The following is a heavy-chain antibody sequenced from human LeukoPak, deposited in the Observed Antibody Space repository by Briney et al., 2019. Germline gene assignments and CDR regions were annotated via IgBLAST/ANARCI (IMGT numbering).Heavy chain of an antibody. CDR3: ATEKHVDIVATGEAFDI. D-gene: IGHD5-12*01. Sequence: SETLSLTCAVYGGSFSGYFWSWIRQPPGKGLEWIGEINHSGSTNYNPSLKSRVTILVDTSKNQFSLQLNSVTPEDTAVYYCATEKHVDIVATGEAFDIWGHGTMVTVSS. CDR2: INHSGST. CDR1: GGSFSGYF. V-gene: IGHV4-34*01. J-gene: IGHJ3*02.